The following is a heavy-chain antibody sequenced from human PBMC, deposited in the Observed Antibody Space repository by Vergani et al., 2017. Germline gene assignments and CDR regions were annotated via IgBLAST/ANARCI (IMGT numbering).Heavy chain of an antibody. D-gene: IGHD3-10*01. CDR2: IYPGDSDT. Sequence: EVQLVQSGAEVKKPGESLKISCKGSGYSFTSYWIGWVRQMPGKGLEWMGIIYPGDSDTRYSPSFQGQVTISADKSISTAYLQWSSLKASDTAMYYGAMAGRWIGAAASVFDYWGQGTLVTVSS. CDR3: AMAGRWIGAAASVFDY. J-gene: IGHJ4*02. V-gene: IGHV5-51*03. CDR1: GYSFTSYW.